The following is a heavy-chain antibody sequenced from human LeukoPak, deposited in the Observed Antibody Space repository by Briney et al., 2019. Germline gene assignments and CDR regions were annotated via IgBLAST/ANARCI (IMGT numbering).Heavy chain of an antibody. Sequence: GGSLRPFCSASGFTFSNFGMHWVRQAPGKGLEYVSAISGNGGSTHYADSVKGRFTISRDNSKNTLYLQMTSLKAEDTAVYYCVKEHCSSTSCFYFDYWGQGTLVTVSS. V-gene: IGHV3-64D*06. D-gene: IGHD2-2*01. J-gene: IGHJ4*02. CDR2: ISGNGGST. CDR1: GFTFSNFG. CDR3: VKEHCSSTSCFYFDY.